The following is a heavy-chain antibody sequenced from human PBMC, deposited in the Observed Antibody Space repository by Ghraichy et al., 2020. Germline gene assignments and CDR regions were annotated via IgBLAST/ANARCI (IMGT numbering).Heavy chain of an antibody. J-gene: IGHJ4*02. CDR1: GFTVSSNY. Sequence: GGSLRLSCAASGFTVSSNYMTWVRQAPGKGLEWVSVIYSGGDTYYADSVKGRFTISRDNSKHTLYLQMNSLRAEDTSVYYCAREAMDYGAYFFSSVRHYYCDYWGQGTLVTVSS. D-gene: IGHD4-17*01. CDR2: IYSGGDT. CDR3: AREAMDYGAYFFSSVRHYYCDY. V-gene: IGHV3-53*01.